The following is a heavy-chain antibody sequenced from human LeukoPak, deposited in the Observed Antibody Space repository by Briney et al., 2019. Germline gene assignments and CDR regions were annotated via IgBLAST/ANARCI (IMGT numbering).Heavy chain of an antibody. V-gene: IGHV3-7*01. D-gene: IGHD4-17*01. J-gene: IGHJ4*02. Sequence: QPGGSLRLSCAASGFSFTTYWKGWVRQAPGKGLEWVANINQDESSQYYVDAVRGRFTISRDNAKNSLNLQMNSLRGEDTAVYFCARLGPVTKDHYCDYWGQGTLVTVSS. CDR2: INQDESSQ. CDR1: GFSFTTYW. CDR3: ARLGPVTKDHYCDY.